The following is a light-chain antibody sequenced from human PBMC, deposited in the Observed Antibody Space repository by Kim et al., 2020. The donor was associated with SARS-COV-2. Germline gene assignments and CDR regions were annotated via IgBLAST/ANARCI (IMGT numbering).Light chain of an antibody. V-gene: IGLV2-23*02. Sequence: PGQAITMSCTGASSDVGSYNLGSWYQKHPGKAPKLMIYEVRKRPAGVSNRFAGSKSGNTASLTISGRQAEDEADYYCCSYAGGRGVFGGGTQLTGL. CDR2: EVR. J-gene: IGLJ3*02. CDR1: SSDVGSYNL. CDR3: CSYAGGRGV.